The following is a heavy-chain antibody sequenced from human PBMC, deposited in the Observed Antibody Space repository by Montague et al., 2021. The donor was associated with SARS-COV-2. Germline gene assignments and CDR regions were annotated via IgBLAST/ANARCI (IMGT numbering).Heavy chain of an antibody. CDR2: IYRRGSP. CDR1: GGSISRGNYY. Sequence: TLSLTCTVSGGSISRGNYYWSWIRLPAGKGLEWIGRIYRRGSPNYNPSLESRVVLSVDTSRNQFSMKMTSVTAADTAMYYCARGVATGVVTVTGGFDSWGQGTLVIVSS. D-gene: IGHD5-12*01. J-gene: IGHJ4*02. CDR3: ARGVATGVVTVTGGFDS. V-gene: IGHV4-61*02.